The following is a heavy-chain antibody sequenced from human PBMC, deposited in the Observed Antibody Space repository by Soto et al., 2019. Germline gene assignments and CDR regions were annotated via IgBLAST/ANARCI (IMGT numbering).Heavy chain of an antibody. CDR2: ISSDGSST. J-gene: IGHJ6*02. CDR3: AKSPTRMDV. V-gene: IGHV3-74*01. Sequence: GGSLRLSCAASGFTFSSYAMSWVRQAPGKGLVWVSGISSDGSSTSYADSVKGRFTISRDNAKNTLYLQMNSLRAEDTAVYYCAKSPTRMDVWGQGTTVTVSS. CDR1: GFTFSSYA.